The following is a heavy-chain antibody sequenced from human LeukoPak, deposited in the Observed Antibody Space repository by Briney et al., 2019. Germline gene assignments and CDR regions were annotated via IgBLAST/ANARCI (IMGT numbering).Heavy chain of an antibody. J-gene: IGHJ5*02. CDR1: GYTFTSYA. Sequence: GASVTVSCTASGYTFTSYAMNWVRQAPGQGLEWMGWINTNTGNPTYAQGFTGRFVFSLDTSVSTAYLQISSLKAEDTAVYYCVTNLGSSGYLNWFDPWGQGTLVTVSS. CDR3: VTNLGSSGYLNWFDP. V-gene: IGHV7-4-1*02. CDR2: INTNTGNP. D-gene: IGHD3-22*01.